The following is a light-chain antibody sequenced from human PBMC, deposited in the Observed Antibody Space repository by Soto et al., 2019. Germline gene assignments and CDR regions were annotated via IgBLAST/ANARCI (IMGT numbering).Light chain of an antibody. J-gene: IGKJ4*01. CDR1: QDISNY. Sequence: DIQMTQSPSSLSASLGDRVTITCQASQDISNYLNWYQQKPGKAPKLLIYDASNLETGVPSRFSGSGSGTDFSLTITSLQPEDSAIYFCQQSFSAPLTFGGGTKVEIK. CDR3: QQSFSAPLT. V-gene: IGKV1-39*01. CDR2: DAS.